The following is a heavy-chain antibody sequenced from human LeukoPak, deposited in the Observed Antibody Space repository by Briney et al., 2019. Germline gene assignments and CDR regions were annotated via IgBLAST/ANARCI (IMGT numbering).Heavy chain of an antibody. CDR3: ARAPPGLIYGPGDY. CDR1: GYTFTSYG. CDR2: ISASNGDT. V-gene: IGHV1-18*01. D-gene: IGHD3-3*02. Sequence: GASVKVSCKASGYTFTSYGITWVRRAPGQGLEWVGWISASNGDTTYAQKLQDRVTMTTDTFTSTAYMELRSLRSDDTAVYYCARAPPGLIYGPGDYWGQGTLVTVSS. J-gene: IGHJ4*02.